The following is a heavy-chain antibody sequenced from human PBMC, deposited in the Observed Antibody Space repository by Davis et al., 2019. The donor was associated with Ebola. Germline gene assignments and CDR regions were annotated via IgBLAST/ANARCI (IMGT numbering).Heavy chain of an antibody. CDR2: ISAYNDNT. CDR1: GYTFTSYG. Sequence: AASVKVSCKASGYTFTSYGITWVRQAPGQGLDWMGWISAYNDNTNYAQKFQGWVTMTRDTSISTAYMELSRLRSDDTAVYYCARGARGGMDVWGQGTTVTVSS. CDR3: ARGARGGMDV. J-gene: IGHJ6*02. V-gene: IGHV1-18*01.